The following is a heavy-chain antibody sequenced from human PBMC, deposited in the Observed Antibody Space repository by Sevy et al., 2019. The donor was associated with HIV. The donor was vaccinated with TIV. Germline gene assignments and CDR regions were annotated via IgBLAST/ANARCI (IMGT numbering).Heavy chain of an antibody. V-gene: IGHV3-15*01. Sequence: GGSLRLSCAASGFPFSDAWMNWVRQAPGKGLEWVGLIKNENDGGTTDYAAPVKCRSTISRDDSKNTLYLQMSSLKTEDTAIYYCTTDWGTGTRWVRAFDFWGQGTMVTVSS. D-gene: IGHD1-7*01. CDR3: TTDWGTGTRWVRAFDF. CDR1: GFPFSDAW. J-gene: IGHJ3*01. CDR2: IKNENDGGTT.